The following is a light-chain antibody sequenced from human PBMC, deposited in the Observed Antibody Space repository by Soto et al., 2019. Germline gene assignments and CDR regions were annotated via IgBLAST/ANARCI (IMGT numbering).Light chain of an antibody. CDR1: QSVSSSY. CDR2: GAS. CDR3: QQYGSAPPVT. Sequence: EIVLTQSPGTLSLSPGERATLSCRASQSVSSSYLAWYQQKPGQAPRLLIYGASSRATGIPDRFSGSGSGTDFTLTNSRLQPQVFAVYYCQQYGSAPPVTFGQGTRLETK. V-gene: IGKV3-20*01. J-gene: IGKJ5*01.